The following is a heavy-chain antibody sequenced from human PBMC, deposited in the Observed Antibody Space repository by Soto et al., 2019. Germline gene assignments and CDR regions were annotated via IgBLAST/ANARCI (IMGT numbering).Heavy chain of an antibody. V-gene: IGHV3-74*01. Sequence: PGGSLRLSCAASGFTFSSYWMHWVRQAPGKGLVWVSRINSDGSSTSYADSVKGRFTISRDNAKNTLYLQMNSLRAEDTAVYYCAREAPGYYDFWSGYYYYYGMDVWGQGTTVTV. CDR3: AREAPGYYDFWSGYYYYYGMDV. D-gene: IGHD3-3*01. J-gene: IGHJ6*02. CDR1: GFTFSSYW. CDR2: INSDGSST.